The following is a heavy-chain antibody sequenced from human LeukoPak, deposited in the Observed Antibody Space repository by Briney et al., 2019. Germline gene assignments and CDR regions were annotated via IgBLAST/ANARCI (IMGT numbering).Heavy chain of an antibody. CDR2: IYYSGNT. CDR3: ATHSSASSFRF. Sequence: SETLSLTCTVSGGSISSYYWSWIRQPPGKGLEWIGYIYYSGNTNYNPSLKSRVTISVDTSKNQFSLKLNSVTAADTDVYYCATHSSASSFRFWGQGTLITVSS. J-gene: IGHJ4*02. V-gene: IGHV4-59*08. CDR1: GGSISSYY. D-gene: IGHD3-10*01.